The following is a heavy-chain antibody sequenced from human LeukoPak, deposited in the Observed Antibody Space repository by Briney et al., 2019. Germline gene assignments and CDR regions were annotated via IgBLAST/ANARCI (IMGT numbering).Heavy chain of an antibody. Sequence: SETLSLTCTVSGGSISSYYWSWIRQPPGKGLEWIGEINHSGSTNYNPSLKSRVTISVDTSKDQFSLKLSSVTAADTAVYYCARSDTSYASRGFDYWGQGTLVTVSS. J-gene: IGHJ4*02. D-gene: IGHD1-26*01. CDR2: INHSGST. CDR3: ARSDTSYASRGFDY. CDR1: GGSISSYY. V-gene: IGHV4-34*01.